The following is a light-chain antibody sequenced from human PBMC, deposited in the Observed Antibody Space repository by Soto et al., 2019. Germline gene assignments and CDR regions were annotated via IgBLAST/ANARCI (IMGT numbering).Light chain of an antibody. V-gene: IGKV2-24*01. CDR1: QSLVYSDGNTY. CDR2: QVS. Sequence: DVVLTQTPLSSPVTLGQPASISCRSSQSLVYSDGNTYLSWLHQRPGQPPRLLIYQVSNRFSGVPDRFIGSGAGTDFTLQSSRVEAEDVGVYYCGQFSRFPRTFGQGTEVEIK. J-gene: IGKJ1*01. CDR3: GQFSRFPRT.